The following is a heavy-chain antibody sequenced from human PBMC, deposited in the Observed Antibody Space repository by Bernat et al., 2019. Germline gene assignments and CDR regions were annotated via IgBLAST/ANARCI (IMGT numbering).Heavy chain of an antibody. CDR3: AGGSIAAVYNWFDP. J-gene: IGHJ5*02. D-gene: IGHD6-13*01. CDR1: GYTFTNSW. CDR2: FHPGDSDT. V-gene: IGHV5-51*01. Sequence: EVQLVQSGAEVKKPGESLKISCQVSGYTFTNSWIGWVRQMPGKGLEWMGIFHPGDSDTRYSQSYQGKVTISADKSINTAYLQWSSLRASDTAMYCCAGGSIAAVYNWFDPWGQGTLVTVSA.